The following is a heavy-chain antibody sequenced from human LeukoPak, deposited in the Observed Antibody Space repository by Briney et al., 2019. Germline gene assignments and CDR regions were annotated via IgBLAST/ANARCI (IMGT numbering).Heavy chain of an antibody. Sequence: SETLSLTCTVSGGSISSYYWSWIRQPAGKGLEWIGRIYTSGSTNYNPSLKSRVTMSVDTSKNQFSLKLNSVTAADTAVYYCARTRWLQPPCGVDYWGQGTLVTVSS. CDR3: ARTRWLQPPCGVDY. V-gene: IGHV4-4*07. J-gene: IGHJ4*02. CDR2: IYTSGST. CDR1: GGSISSYY. D-gene: IGHD5-24*01.